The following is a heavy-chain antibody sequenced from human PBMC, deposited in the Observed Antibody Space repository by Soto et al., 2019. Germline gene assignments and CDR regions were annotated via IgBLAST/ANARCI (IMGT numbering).Heavy chain of an antibody. CDR1: GYSFNSYC. Sequence: GESLKVSGKGSGYSFNSYCISWVRQMPWKGLEWMGRIDPSDSYTNYSPSFQGHVTISADKSISTAYLQWSSLKASDTAMYYCPTPLPAWDSSSRCYYGMEGWGPGTRVT. CDR3: PTPLPAWDSSSRCYYGMEG. D-gene: IGHD6-13*01. J-gene: IGHJ6*01. CDR2: IDPSDSYT. V-gene: IGHV5-10-1*01.